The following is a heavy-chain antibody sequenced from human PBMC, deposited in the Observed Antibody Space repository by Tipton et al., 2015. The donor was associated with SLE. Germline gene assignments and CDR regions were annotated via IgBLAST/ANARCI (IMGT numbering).Heavy chain of an antibody. Sequence: TLSLTCTVSGGSISRYYWSWIRQPAGKGLEWIGCIYTNGSTNYNPSLKSRVTMSVDTSKNQFSLKLSSVTAADTAVYYCTRDGGVGATVWWGQGTLVTVSS. D-gene: IGHD1-26*01. CDR3: TRDGGVGATVW. J-gene: IGHJ4*02. V-gene: IGHV4-4*07. CDR2: IYTNGST. CDR1: GGSISRYY.